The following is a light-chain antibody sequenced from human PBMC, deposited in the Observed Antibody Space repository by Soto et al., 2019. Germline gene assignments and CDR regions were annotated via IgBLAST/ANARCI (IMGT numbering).Light chain of an antibody. V-gene: IGKV3-11*01. J-gene: IGKJ5*01. CDR1: QGVSSS. CDR2: DAS. Sequence: EIVITQSPPTLSLSPWERXTLXCRSSQGVSSSLAWYQQKPGQAPRLLIYDASNRATGIPARFSGSGSGTDFTLTISSLEPEDFAVYYCQQRSNWPMSTFGQGTRLEIK. CDR3: QQRSNWPMST.